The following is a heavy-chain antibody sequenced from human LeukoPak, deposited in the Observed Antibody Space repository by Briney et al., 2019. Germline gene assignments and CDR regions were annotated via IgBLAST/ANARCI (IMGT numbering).Heavy chain of an antibody. CDR3: AKGYRQLASYYFDY. CDR2: IYHSGST. J-gene: IGHJ4*02. Sequence: SETLSLTCAVSGGSISSGGYSWSWIRQPPGKGLEWIGYIYHSGSTYYNPSLKSRVTISVDRSKNQFSLKLSSVTAADTAVYYCAKGYRQLASYYFDYWGQGTLVTVSS. V-gene: IGHV4-30-2*02. CDR1: GGSISSGGYS. D-gene: IGHD6-6*01.